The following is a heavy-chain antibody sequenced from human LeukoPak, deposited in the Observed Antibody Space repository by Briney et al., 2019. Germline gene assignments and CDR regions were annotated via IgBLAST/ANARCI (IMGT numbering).Heavy chain of an antibody. Sequence: SETLSLTCAVYGGSLSGYYRSWIRQPPGKGLEWIGEINHSGSTNYNPSLKSRVTISVDTSKNQFSLKLSSATAADTAVYYCARGLPFDPWGQGTLVTVSS. CDR2: INHSGST. CDR1: GGSLSGYY. CDR3: ARGLPFDP. V-gene: IGHV4-34*01. J-gene: IGHJ5*02.